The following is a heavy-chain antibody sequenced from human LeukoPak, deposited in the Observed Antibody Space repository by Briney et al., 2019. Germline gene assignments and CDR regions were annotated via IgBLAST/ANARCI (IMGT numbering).Heavy chain of an antibody. CDR3: ARLSLGAFDI. V-gene: IGHV4-59*08. CDR2: IYYSGST. CDR1: GGSISSYY. J-gene: IGHJ3*02. Sequence: SETLSLTCTVSGGSISSYYWSWIRQPPGKGLEWIGYIYYSGSTNYNPSLKSRVTISVDTSKNQFSLKLCSVTAADTAVYCCARLSLGAFDIWGQGTMVTVSS. D-gene: IGHD3-16*01.